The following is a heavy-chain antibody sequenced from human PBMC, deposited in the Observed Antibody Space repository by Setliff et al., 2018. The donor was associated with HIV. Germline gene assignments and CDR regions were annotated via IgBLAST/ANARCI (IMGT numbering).Heavy chain of an antibody. D-gene: IGHD6-19*01. V-gene: IGHV4-59*08. CDR3: GRQAWDHQSSGYFVDY. CDR1: GVSISNYY. J-gene: IGHJ4*02. CDR2: MYYSGNT. Sequence: SETLSLTCTVSGVSISNYYWSWIRQPPGKGPEWIGYMYYSGNTNYNPSLKSRVTISVDTSKSQFSLKLTSVTAADTAVYYCGRQAWDHQSSGYFVDYWGQGTLVTVSS.